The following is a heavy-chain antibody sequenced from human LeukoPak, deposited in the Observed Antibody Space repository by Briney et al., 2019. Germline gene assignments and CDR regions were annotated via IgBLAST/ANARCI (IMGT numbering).Heavy chain of an antibody. CDR3: AKPALRASGSYYFHYGMDV. D-gene: IGHD3-10*01. CDR2: ISNNGGYT. J-gene: IGHJ6*02. V-gene: IGHV3-23*01. Sequence: GGSLRLSCAASGFTFSSSAMSWVRQAPGKGLEWVSAISNNGGYTYYADSVLGRFTISRDNSKSTLCLQMNSLRAEDAAVYYCAKPALRASGSYYFHYGMDVWGQGTTVTVSS. CDR1: GFTFSSSA.